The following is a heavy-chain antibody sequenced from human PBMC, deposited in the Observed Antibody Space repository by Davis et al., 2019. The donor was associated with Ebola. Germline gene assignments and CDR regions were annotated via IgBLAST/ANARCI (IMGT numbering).Heavy chain of an antibody. V-gene: IGHV1-3*01. CDR3: ARSEYLIVATRWPDY. CDR2: INAGNGNT. D-gene: IGHD5-12*01. J-gene: IGHJ4*02. Sequence: ASVKVSCKASGYTFTSYAMHWVRQAPGQRLEWMGWINAGNGNTKYSQKFQGRVTITRDTSASTAYMELSSLRSEDTAVYYCARSEYLIVATRWPDYWGQGTLVTVSS. CDR1: GYTFTSYA.